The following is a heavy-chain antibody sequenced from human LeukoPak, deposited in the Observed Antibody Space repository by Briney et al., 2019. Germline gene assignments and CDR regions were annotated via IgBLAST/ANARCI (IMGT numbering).Heavy chain of an antibody. Sequence: GGSLRLSCAASGFTFSSFGMHWVRQSPGKGLEWVAVIWYDGSTKVYADSVKGRFTISRDNSRNTLYLQMSGLRAEDTAVYYCARADHGWYTFDYWGQGTLVTVPS. J-gene: IGHJ4*02. D-gene: IGHD6-19*01. CDR3: ARADHGWYTFDY. CDR1: GFTFSSFG. V-gene: IGHV3-33*01. CDR2: IWYDGSTK.